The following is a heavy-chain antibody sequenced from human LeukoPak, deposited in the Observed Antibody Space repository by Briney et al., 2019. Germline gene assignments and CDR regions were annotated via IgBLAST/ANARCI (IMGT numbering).Heavy chain of an antibody. Sequence: GGSLRLSCAASGFTFENYAMHWVRKVPGKGLEWVSGISWNGGIIGYADSVKGRFTISRDSARNSLYLQMNSLRVEDTALYYCAKGGLRLYFGQFHYWGQGTLVTVSS. J-gene: IGHJ4*02. CDR2: ISWNGGII. CDR1: GFTFENYA. CDR3: AKGGLRLYFGQFHY. V-gene: IGHV3-9*01. D-gene: IGHD3-10*01.